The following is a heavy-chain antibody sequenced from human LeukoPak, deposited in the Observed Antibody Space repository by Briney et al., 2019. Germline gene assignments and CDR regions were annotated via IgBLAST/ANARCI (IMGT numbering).Heavy chain of an antibody. CDR3: AKRSGSYGPLFDY. V-gene: IGHV3-23*01. D-gene: IGHD5-18*01. J-gene: IGHJ4*02. Sequence: GGSLRLSCAASGLTFSSYAMNWVRQAPGKGLEWVSGISGSGGSTYYADSVKGRFTISRDNSKNTLYLQMNSLRAEDTAVYYCAKRSGSYGPLFDYWGQGTLVTVSS. CDR1: GLTFSSYA. CDR2: ISGSGGST.